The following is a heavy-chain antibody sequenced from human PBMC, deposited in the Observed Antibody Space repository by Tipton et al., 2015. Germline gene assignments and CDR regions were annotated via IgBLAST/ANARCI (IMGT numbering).Heavy chain of an antibody. Sequence: TLSLTCAVSGDSFSSSNWWSWVRQPPGKGLEWIGEIYHTGSTNFQPSLRSRVTMSVDKSKNQFSLNLRSVTAADTAVYYCARDLEHGMDVWGQGTTVTVSS. J-gene: IGHJ6*02. V-gene: IGHV4-4*02. D-gene: IGHD5-24*01. CDR1: GDSFSSSNW. CDR2: IYHTGST. CDR3: ARDLEHGMDV.